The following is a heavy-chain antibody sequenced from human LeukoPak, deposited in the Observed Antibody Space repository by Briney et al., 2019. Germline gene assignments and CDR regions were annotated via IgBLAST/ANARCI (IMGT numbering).Heavy chain of an antibody. J-gene: IGHJ4*02. D-gene: IGHD5-12*01. CDR1: GGSFSGYY. V-gene: IGHV4-34*01. Sequence: SETLSLTCAVYGGSFSGYYWSWIRQPPGKGLEWIGEINHSGSTNYNPSVKSRVTISVDTSKNQFSLKLSSVTAADTAVYYCARGWDSGWAFDYWGQGTLVTVSS. CDR3: ARGWDSGWAFDY. CDR2: INHSGST.